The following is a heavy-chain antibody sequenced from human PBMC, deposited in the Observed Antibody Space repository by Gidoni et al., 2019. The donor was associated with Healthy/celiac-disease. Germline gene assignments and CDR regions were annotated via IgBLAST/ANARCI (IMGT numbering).Heavy chain of an antibody. D-gene: IGHD3-10*01. CDR2: IYYSGST. J-gene: IGHJ4*02. CDR3: ASYGSGSYYDY. Sequence: QVQLQESGPGLVKPSETLSLTCTVSGGSISSYYWSWIRQPPGKGLEWIGYIYYSGSTNYNPSLKSRVTISVDTSKNQFSLKLSSVTAADTAVYYCASYGSGSYYDYWGQGTLVTVSS. V-gene: IGHV4-59*08. CDR1: GGSISSYY.